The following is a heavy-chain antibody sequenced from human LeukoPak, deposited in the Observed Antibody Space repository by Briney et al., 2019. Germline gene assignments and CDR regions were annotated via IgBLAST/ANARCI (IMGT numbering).Heavy chain of an antibody. Sequence: ASVKVSCKASGYTFTSYDINWVRQATGQGLEWMGWMNPNSGDTGYAQKFQGRVTITRNTSISTAYMELSSLRSEDTAVYYCARVEEGYGSGRRGNFYYYYMDVWGKGTTVTISS. CDR2: MNPNSGDT. D-gene: IGHD3-10*01. J-gene: IGHJ6*03. CDR3: ARVEEGYGSGRRGNFYYYYMDV. V-gene: IGHV1-8*03. CDR1: GYTFTSYD.